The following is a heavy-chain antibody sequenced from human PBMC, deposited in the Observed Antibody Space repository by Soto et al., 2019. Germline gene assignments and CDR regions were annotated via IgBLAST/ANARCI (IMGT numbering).Heavy chain of an antibody. Sequence: QLQLQESGPGLVKPSETLSLTCTVSGGSISSSSYYWGWIRQPPGKGLEWIGSIYYSGSTYYNPSLKSRVTISVDTSKNKFSLKLSSVTAADTAVYYCAGKNCSSTSCHANNWFDPWGQGTLVTVSS. J-gene: IGHJ5*02. CDR3: AGKNCSSTSCHANNWFDP. D-gene: IGHD2-2*01. V-gene: IGHV4-39*01. CDR2: IYYSGST. CDR1: GGSISSSSYY.